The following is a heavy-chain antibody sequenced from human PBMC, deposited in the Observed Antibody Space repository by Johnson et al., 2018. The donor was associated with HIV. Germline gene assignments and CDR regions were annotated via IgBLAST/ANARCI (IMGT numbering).Heavy chain of an antibody. CDR2: ISYDGSNK. CDR1: GFTFSSYA. CDR3: ARGIVLVVGATRGDAFDI. V-gene: IGHV3-30-3*01. J-gene: IGHJ3*02. D-gene: IGHD2-15*01. Sequence: QVQLVESGGGVVQPGRSLRLSCAASGFTFSSYAMHWVRQAPGKGLEWVAVISYDGSNKYYADSVKGRFTISRDNSKNTLYLQMNSLRAEDTAVYYCARGIVLVVGATRGDAFDIWGQGTMVTVSS.